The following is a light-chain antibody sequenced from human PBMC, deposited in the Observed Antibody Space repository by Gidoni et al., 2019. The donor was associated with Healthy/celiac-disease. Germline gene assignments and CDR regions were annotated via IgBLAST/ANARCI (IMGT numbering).Light chain of an antibody. J-gene: IGKJ4*01. Sequence: DIQMTKSPSSLSASVGDRVTITCQASQDISNYLNWYQQKPGKAPKRLIYDASNLETGVPSRFSGSGSGTDFTFTISSLQPEAIATYYCQQYANLPLTFGGGTKVEIK. V-gene: IGKV1-33*01. CDR2: DAS. CDR1: QDISNY. CDR3: QQYANLPLT.